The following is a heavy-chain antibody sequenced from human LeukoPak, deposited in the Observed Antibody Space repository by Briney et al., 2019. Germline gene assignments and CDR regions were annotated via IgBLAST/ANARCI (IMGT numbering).Heavy chain of an antibody. CDR1: GFTFSNAW. J-gene: IGHJ4*02. CDR2: IKSKTDGGTT. Sequence: GGSLRLSCAASGFTFSNAWMSWVRQAPGKGLEWVGRIKSKTDGGTTDYAAPVKGRFTISRDDSKNTLYLQMNSLKTEDTAVYCCTTSWGIAAAGMGFDYWGQGTLVTVSS. D-gene: IGHD6-13*01. V-gene: IGHV3-15*01. CDR3: TTSWGIAAAGMGFDY.